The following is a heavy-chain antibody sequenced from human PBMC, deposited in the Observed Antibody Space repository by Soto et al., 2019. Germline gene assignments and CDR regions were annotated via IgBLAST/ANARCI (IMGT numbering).Heavy chain of an antibody. D-gene: IGHD3-16*01. V-gene: IGHV3-33*01. J-gene: IGHJ2*01. CDR1: GFTFSSYG. CDR3: ARDELYLGVWHWYFDL. Sequence: GGSQRLSCAASGFTFSSYGVHWVRQAPGKGLVWVAVIWYDGSNKYYADSVKGRFTISRDNSKNTLYLQMNSLRAEDTAVYYCARDELYLGVWHWYFDLWGRGTLVTVSS. CDR2: IWYDGSNK.